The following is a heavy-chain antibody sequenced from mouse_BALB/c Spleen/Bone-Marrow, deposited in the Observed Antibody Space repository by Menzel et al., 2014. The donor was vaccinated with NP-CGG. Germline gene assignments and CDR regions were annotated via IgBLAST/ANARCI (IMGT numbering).Heavy chain of an antibody. CDR1: GFTFTDYY. V-gene: IGHV7-3*02. J-gene: IGHJ3*01. CDR3: ARDRRYDLAWFAY. Sequence: EVKLMESGGGLVQPGGSLRLSCATSGFTFTDYYMSWVRQPPGKALEWLGFIRNKANGYTTEYSASVKGRLTISRDNSQSILYLQMNTLRAEDSATYYCARDRRYDLAWFAYWGQGTLVTVSA. CDR2: IRNKANGYTT. D-gene: IGHD2-14*01.